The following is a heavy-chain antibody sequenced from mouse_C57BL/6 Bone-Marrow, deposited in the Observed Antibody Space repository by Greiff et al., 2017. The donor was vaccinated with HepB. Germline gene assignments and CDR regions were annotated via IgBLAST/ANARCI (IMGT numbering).Heavy chain of an antibody. CDR1: EYEFPSHD. V-gene: IGHV5-2*01. CDR3: ARQGSGYDFHNYFDY. Sequence: EVQLQQSGGGLVQPGESLKLSCESNEYEFPSHDMSWVRKTPEKRLELVAAINSDGGRTYYPDTMERRFIISRVNTKKTLYLQMSNLRSEDTALYYCARQGSGYDFHNYFDYWGQGTTLTVSS. J-gene: IGHJ2*01. CDR2: INSDGGRT. D-gene: IGHD3-2*02.